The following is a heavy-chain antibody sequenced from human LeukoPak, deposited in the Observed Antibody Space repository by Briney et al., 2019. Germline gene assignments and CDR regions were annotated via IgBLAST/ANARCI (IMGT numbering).Heavy chain of an antibody. CDR1: GGYISSGGYS. Sequence: SSETLSLTCAVSGGYISSGGYSWSWIRQPPGKGLEWIGYIYHSGSTYYNPSLKSRVTISVDRSKNQFSLKLSSVTAADTAVYYCARALYCSSTSCSYFDYWGQGTLVTVSS. CDR2: IYHSGST. D-gene: IGHD2-2*01. CDR3: ARALYCSSTSCSYFDY. V-gene: IGHV4-30-2*01. J-gene: IGHJ4*02.